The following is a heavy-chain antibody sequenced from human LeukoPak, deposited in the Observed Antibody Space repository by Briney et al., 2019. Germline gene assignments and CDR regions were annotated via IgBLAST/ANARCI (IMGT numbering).Heavy chain of an antibody. CDR1: AYISTGYY. V-gene: IGHV1-2*02. D-gene: IGHD6-13*01. CDR2: IIPNSGGT. CDR3: ARAARDRIISAGNSYYYYYYYMDV. J-gene: IGHJ6*03. Sequence: ASVKVSCKAAAYISTGYYMQCVRHPAGGGREWMGSIIPNSGGTIYAQKFQGRVTMTRDTSMSTAYMELSRLRSDDTAVYYCARAARDRIISAGNSYYYYYYYMDVWGKGTTVTVSS.